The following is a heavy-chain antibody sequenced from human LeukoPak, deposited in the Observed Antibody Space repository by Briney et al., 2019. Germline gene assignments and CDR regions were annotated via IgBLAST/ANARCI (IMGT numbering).Heavy chain of an antibody. CDR2: INPNSGDT. J-gene: IGHJ4*02. D-gene: IGHD4-23*01. CDR3: TSSGGNPHDY. Sequence: GASVKVSCKASGYTFTGYYMHWVRQAPGQGLEWMGWINPNSGDTNYAQKFQGRVTLTSDTSISAAYMELSRVTSDDTAVYYCTSSGGNPHDYWGQGTLVTVSS. V-gene: IGHV1-2*02. CDR1: GYTFTGYY.